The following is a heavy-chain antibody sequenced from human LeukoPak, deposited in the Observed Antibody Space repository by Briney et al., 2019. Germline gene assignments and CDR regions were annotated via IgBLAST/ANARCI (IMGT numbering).Heavy chain of an antibody. CDR2: IYYSGST. CDR3: ARRVETGDAFDI. J-gene: IGHJ3*02. D-gene: IGHD4-23*01. CDR1: GGSISSYY. Sequence: PSETLSLTCTVSGGSISSYYWSWIRQPPGKGLEWIGYIYYSGSTNYNPSLKSRVTISVDTSKNQFSLKLSSVTAADTAVYYCARRVETGDAFDIWGQGTMVTVSS. V-gene: IGHV4-59*08.